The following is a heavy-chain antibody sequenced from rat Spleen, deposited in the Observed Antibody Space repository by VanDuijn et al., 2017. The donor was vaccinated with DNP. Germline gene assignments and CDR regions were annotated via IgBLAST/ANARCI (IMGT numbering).Heavy chain of an antibody. CDR2: IGYDGDSN. Sequence: EVQLVESGGGLVQPGRSLKLSCAASGFTFSDYYMAWVRQAPAKGLEWVAYIGYDGDSNYNGDSVRGRFTISRDNAERTLYLQMSSLRSEDMATYYCARYSFRRIWDYWGQGVSVTVSS. CDR3: ARYSFRRIWDY. V-gene: IGHV5-22*01. J-gene: IGHJ2*01. CDR1: GFTFSDYY. D-gene: IGHD1-11*01.